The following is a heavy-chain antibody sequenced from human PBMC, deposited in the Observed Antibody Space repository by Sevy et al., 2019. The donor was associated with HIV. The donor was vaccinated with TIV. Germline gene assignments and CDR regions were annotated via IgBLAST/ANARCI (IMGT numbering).Heavy chain of an antibody. CDR3: ARGKSGYGYALNY. Sequence: GGSLRLSCAASGFTVNSNYMTWVRQAPGKGLEGVSVIYSDASTYHADSVKDRFTISRDNSKNMLYLQMSSLRAEDTAIYYCARGKSGYGYALNYWGQGTLVTVSS. CDR2: IYSDAST. V-gene: IGHV3-66*01. D-gene: IGHD5-18*01. CDR1: GFTVNSNY. J-gene: IGHJ4*02.